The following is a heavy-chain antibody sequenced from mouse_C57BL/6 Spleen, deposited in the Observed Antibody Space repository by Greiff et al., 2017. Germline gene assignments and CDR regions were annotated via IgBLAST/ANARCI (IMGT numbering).Heavy chain of an antibody. V-gene: IGHV1-50*01. CDR3: ARRGVGREDY. Sequence: VQLQQPGAELVKPGASVKLSCKASGYTFTSYWMQWVKQRPGQGLEWIGEIDPSGSYTNYNQKFKGKATLTVDTSSSTAYIQLSSLTSEDSAVYYCARRGVGREDYWGQGTTLTVSS. D-gene: IGHD4-1*01. CDR1: GYTFTSYW. CDR2: IDPSGSYT. J-gene: IGHJ2*01.